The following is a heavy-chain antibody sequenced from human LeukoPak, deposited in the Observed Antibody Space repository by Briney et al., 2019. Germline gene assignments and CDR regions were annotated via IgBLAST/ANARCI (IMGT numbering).Heavy chain of an antibody. CDR2: LTDSGDAT. D-gene: IGHD3-10*02. CDR1: GFTFSHYA. J-gene: IGHJ6*02. CDR3: ARDLHYYVAMDV. Sequence: GGSLRLSCAVSGFTFSHYAMSWVRQAPGTGLEWVGSLTDSGDATYYADSVKGRLTISRDNSNSTLYLHISGLRDEDTAVYYCARDLHYYVAMDVWGQGTTVTVSS. V-gene: IGHV3-23*01.